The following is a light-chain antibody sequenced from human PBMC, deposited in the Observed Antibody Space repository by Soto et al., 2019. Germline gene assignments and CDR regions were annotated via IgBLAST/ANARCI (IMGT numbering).Light chain of an antibody. Sequence: EVVLTQSPGTLSLSPGERATLSCRASQAVGSSHLTWYQQKPGQAPRVVIYGATHRATGISDRFSGSGSGTDFTLTISGLEPEDFAIYYCHEDGASPFGGGTKVAIK. CDR1: QAVGSSH. V-gene: IGKV3-20*01. J-gene: IGKJ4*01. CDR3: HEDGASP. CDR2: GAT.